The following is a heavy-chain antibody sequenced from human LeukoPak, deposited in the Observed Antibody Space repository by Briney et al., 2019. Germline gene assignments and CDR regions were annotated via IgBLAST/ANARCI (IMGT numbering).Heavy chain of an antibody. Sequence: PSETLSLTCTVSGGSISSSSYYWGWIRQPPGRGLEWIGSIYYSGSTYYNPSLKSRVTISVDTSKNQFSLKLSSVTAADTAVYYCARTTMVRGTYYMDVWGKGTTVTVSS. V-gene: IGHV4-39*07. J-gene: IGHJ6*03. CDR2: IYYSGST. D-gene: IGHD3-10*01. CDR3: ARTTMVRGTYYMDV. CDR1: GGSISSSSYY.